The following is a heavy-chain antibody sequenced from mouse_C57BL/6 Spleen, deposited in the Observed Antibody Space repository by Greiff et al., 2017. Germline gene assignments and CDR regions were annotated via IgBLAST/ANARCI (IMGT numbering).Heavy chain of an antibody. V-gene: IGHV3-8*01. CDR3: ARSHGSTYWYFDV. Sequence: VQLKESGPGLAKPSPTLSLTCSVTGYSITSDYWNWIRKFPGNKLEYIGYISYSGSTYYNPSLKSRISITRDTSKNQYYLQLNSVITEDTATYYCARSHGSTYWYFDVWGTGTTVTVSS. J-gene: IGHJ1*03. CDR1: GYSITSDY. CDR2: ISYSGST. D-gene: IGHD1-1*01.